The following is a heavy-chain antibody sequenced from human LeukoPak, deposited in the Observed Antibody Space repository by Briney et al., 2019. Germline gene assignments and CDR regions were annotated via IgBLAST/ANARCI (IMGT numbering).Heavy chain of an antibody. CDR2: ISSSSSTI. V-gene: IGHV3-48*02. J-gene: IGHJ4*02. CDR3: AREYSSSSGKALDY. D-gene: IGHD6-6*01. Sequence: PGGSLRLSCAASGLTFSTYSMNWVRQAPGKGLEWVSYISSSSSTIYYADSVKGRFTISRDNAKSSLHLQMNSLRDEDTAVYYCAREYSSSSGKALDYWGQGTLVTVSS. CDR1: GLTFSTYS.